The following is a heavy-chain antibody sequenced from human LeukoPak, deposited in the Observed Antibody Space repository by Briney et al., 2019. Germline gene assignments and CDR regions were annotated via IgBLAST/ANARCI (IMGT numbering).Heavy chain of an antibody. Sequence: ASVKASCKASGYTFTGYYMHWVRQAPGQGLEWMGWINPNSGGTNYAQKFQGRVTMTRDTSISTAYMELSRLRSDDTAVYYCARREMYSSSWVDYWGQGTLVTVSS. V-gene: IGHV1-2*02. J-gene: IGHJ4*02. CDR2: INPNSGGT. CDR3: ARREMYSSSWVDY. CDR1: GYTFTGYY. D-gene: IGHD6-13*01.